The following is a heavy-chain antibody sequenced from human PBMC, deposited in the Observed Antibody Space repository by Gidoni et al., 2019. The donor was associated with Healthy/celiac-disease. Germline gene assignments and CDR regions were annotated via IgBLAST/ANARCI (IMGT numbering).Heavy chain of an antibody. CDR3: AKAGRFLEWAGAFEI. CDR2: ISWNSGSI. J-gene: IGHJ3*02. CDR1: VFTFYDYA. Sequence: SLRLSCAASVFTFYDYALHWVRQAPGKGLEWVSGISWNSGSIGYADSVKGRFTISRDNAKNSLYLQMNSLRAEDTDLYYCAKAGRFLEWAGAFEIWGQGTMVTVSS. V-gene: IGHV3-9*01. D-gene: IGHD3-3*01.